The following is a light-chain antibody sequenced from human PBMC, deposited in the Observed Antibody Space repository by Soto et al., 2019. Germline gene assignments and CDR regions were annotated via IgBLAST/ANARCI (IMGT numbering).Light chain of an antibody. J-gene: IGLJ2*01. V-gene: IGLV1-40*01. CDR2: GNS. Sequence: QSVLTQPPSVSGAPGQRVTISCTGSSSNIGAGYDVHWYQQLPGTAPKLLIYGNSNRPSGVPDRFSGSKSGTSASLAITGLQAGDVGDYYCQSYDSSLSGVVFGGGTKLTVL. CDR3: QSYDSSLSGVV. CDR1: SSNIGAGYD.